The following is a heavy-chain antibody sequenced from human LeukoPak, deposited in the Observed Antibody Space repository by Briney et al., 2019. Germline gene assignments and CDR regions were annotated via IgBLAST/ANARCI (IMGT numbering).Heavy chain of an antibody. CDR3: ATSGGY. V-gene: IGHV4-39*01. J-gene: IGHJ4*02. CDR2: IYYTGTT. Sequence: TSETLSLTCIVSGDSISSSNYYWGWIRQPPGKGLEWIGSIYYTGTTYSNPSLKSRVTISVDTSKNQFSLKLSSVTAADTAVYYCATSGGYLGQGTLVTVSS. CDR1: GDSISSSNYY. D-gene: IGHD3-10*01.